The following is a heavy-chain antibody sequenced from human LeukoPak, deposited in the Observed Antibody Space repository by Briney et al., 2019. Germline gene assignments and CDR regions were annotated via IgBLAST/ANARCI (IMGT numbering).Heavy chain of an antibody. CDR3: ARDQRYYDFWSGYYMYNWFDP. V-gene: IGHV1-46*01. D-gene: IGHD3-3*01. CDR1: GYTFTSYY. Sequence: ASVKVSCKASGYTFTSYYMHWVRQAPGQGLEWMGIINPSGGSTSYAQKFQGRVTMTRDTSTSTVYMELSSLRSEDTAAYYCARDQRYYDFWSGYYMYNWFDPWGQGTLVTVSS. J-gene: IGHJ5*02. CDR2: INPSGGST.